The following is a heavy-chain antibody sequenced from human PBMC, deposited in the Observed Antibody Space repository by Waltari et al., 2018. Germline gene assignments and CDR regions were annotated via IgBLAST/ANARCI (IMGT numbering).Heavy chain of an antibody. Sequence: EVQLLESGGGLVQPGGSLRLSCAASGFTFSSYAMSWVRQAPGKGLEWVSAIRGSGGSTYYADSVKGRFTISRDNSKNTLYLQMNSLRAEDTAVYYCAKADGVLLWFGPLDYWGQGTLVTVSS. CDR3: AKADGVLLWFGPLDY. J-gene: IGHJ4*02. V-gene: IGHV3-23*01. D-gene: IGHD3-10*01. CDR1: GFTFSSYA. CDR2: IRGSGGST.